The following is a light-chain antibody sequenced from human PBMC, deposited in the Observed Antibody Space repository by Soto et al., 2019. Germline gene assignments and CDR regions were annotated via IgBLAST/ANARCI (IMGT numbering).Light chain of an antibody. CDR2: VAS. Sequence: DLNMSQSPSCLAASVGDRVTITCRASQNIGRFLNWHQQKPGKAPNVLINVASTLRSGVPSRFSGSGSGTDLNLTINSLQPEDFATYFCQQSFTTPLTFGGGTKVDIK. J-gene: IGKJ4*01. CDR1: QNIGRF. V-gene: IGKV1-39*01. CDR3: QQSFTTPLT.